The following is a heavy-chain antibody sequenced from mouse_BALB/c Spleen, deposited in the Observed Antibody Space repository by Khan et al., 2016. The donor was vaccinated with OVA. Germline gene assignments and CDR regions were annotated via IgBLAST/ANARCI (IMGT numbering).Heavy chain of an antibody. CDR3: ARRDLRWDFDY. Sequence: QVQLKESGAELAKPGASVKMSCKASGYTFINYWILWVKQRPGQGLEWIGYINPSTGYTEYNQHFKDKATLTADKSSSTAYMQLSSLTSEDSAVYCCARRDLRWDFDYWGQGTTLTVSS. CDR2: INPSTGYT. CDR1: GYTFINYW. D-gene: IGHD1-1*01. J-gene: IGHJ2*01. V-gene: IGHV1-7*01.